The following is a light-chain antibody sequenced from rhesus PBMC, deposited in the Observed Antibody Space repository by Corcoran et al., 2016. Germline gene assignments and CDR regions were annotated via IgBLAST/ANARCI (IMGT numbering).Light chain of an antibody. Sequence: DIQMTQSPSSLSASVGDKVTITCHASQGIRSWLAWYQQKPGKAPKPLISYASSLKSGVPSRFSGMGSGTDYTLTISILQPEDVATYYCQQYDYVPYSFGQGTKVEIK. CDR2: YAS. V-gene: IGKV1-19*01. CDR1: QGIRSW. CDR3: QQYDYVPYS. J-gene: IGKJ2*01.